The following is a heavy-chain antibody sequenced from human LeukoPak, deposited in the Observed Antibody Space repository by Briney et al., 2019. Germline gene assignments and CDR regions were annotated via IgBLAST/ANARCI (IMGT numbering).Heavy chain of an antibody. CDR2: IFQSGRT. Sequence: PSETLSLTCTVSGYSISSGYYWAWIRQPPGKGLEWIGSIFQSGRTYDNPSLKSRVTIFVDTSKNQFSLKLNSVTAADTAVYYCARTQLWHFDYWGQGALVSVSS. D-gene: IGHD5-18*01. CDR3: ARTQLWHFDY. J-gene: IGHJ4*02. CDR1: GYSISSGYY. V-gene: IGHV4-38-2*02.